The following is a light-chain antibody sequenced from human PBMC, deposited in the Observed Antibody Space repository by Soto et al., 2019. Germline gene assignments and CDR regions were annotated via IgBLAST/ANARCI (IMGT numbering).Light chain of an antibody. J-gene: IGKJ1*01. V-gene: IGKV2-28*01. CDR1: QSLLQSNGNHY. Sequence: DIVLTQSPLSLPVTPGEPASMSCRSSQSLLQSNGNHYLDWYLQKPGQSPQLLIYLGSNRASGVPDRFRGSGSGTDFTLKISRVEAEDVGVYYCLHALQPPPAFGQGTKVEIK. CDR2: LGS. CDR3: LHALQPPPA.